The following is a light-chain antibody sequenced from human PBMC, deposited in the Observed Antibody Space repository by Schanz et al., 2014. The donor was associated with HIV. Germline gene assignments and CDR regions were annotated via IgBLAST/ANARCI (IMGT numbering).Light chain of an antibody. CDR1: QSVSTW. CDR3: QQYNNYPYI. CDR2: KAS. Sequence: TQSPGTLSLSLGERATLSCRASQSVSTWLAWYQQKPGKAPNLLIYKASSLESGVPSRFSGSGSGTDFTLTITSLQPDDFATYYCQQYNNYPYIFGQGTKLEI. V-gene: IGKV1-5*03. J-gene: IGKJ2*01.